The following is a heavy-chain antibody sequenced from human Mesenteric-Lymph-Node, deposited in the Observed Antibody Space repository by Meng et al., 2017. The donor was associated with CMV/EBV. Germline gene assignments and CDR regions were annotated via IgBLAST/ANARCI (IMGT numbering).Heavy chain of an antibody. D-gene: IGHD2-21*02. CDR2: INPNNGDT. V-gene: IGHV1-2*05. CDR1: GYTFGGQS. J-gene: IGHJ4*02. Sequence: ASGYTFGGQSVNWVRQAPGQGLEWMGHINPNNGDTGYTQNFQGRVTMTRDMSISTVNMELSGLRSDDTDVYYCARIYIVTAGRAFDYWGQGTLVTVSS. CDR3: ARIYIVTAGRAFDY.